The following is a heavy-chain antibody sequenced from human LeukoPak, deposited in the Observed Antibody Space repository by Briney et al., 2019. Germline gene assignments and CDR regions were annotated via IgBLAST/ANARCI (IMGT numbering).Heavy chain of an antibody. CDR1: GYIFTGYY. CDR2: INPNSGGT. D-gene: IGHD2-21*02. V-gene: IGHV1-2*02. Sequence: ASVKASCKASGYIFTGYYMHWVRQAPGQGLEWMGCINPNSGGTNYAQKFQGRVTMTRDTSISTAYMELSSLRSDDTAVYYCARGYCSGDCFTLFDYWGQGTLVTVSS. J-gene: IGHJ4*02. CDR3: ARGYCSGDCFTLFDY.